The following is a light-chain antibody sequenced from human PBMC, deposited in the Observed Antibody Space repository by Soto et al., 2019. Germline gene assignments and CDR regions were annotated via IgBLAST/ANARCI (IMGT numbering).Light chain of an antibody. CDR1: QTISSW. CDR2: KES. J-gene: IGKJ1*01. CDR3: QNYNSYSEA. Sequence: DLQMTQSPSTLSCSLGDSVTITCRASQTISSWLAWYQQKTGKAPKLLIYKESTLKSGVPSRFSGSGSGTELNLTISRLQPDDFATYYCQNYNSYSEACGQGTKVDIK. V-gene: IGKV1-5*03.